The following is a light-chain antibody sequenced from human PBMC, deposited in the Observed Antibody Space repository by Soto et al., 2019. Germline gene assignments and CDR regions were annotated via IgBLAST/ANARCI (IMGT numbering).Light chain of an antibody. CDR1: QSISGW. V-gene: IGKV1-39*01. CDR3: QQSFSTPRT. CDR2: GAS. Sequence: DIQMTQSLSTLSASVGDRVTITCRASQSISGWLAWYQQKPGKAPKLLIYGASSLQSGVPSRFSGSGSGTDFTLTISSLQPEDFGTYYCQQSFSTPRTFGQGTNVDI. J-gene: IGKJ1*01.